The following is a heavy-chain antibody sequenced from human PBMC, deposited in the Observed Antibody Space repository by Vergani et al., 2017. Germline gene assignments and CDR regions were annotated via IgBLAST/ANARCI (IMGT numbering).Heavy chain of an antibody. D-gene: IGHD7-27*01. Sequence: QVQLQESGPGLVKPSETLSLTCTVSGGSISSYYWSWTRQPPGKGLEWIGYIYYSGSTNYNPSLKSRVTISVDTSKNQFSLKLSSVTAADTAVYYCATHWDRHACDIWGQGTMVTVSS. CDR1: GGSISSYY. CDR3: ATHWDRHACDI. V-gene: IGHV4-59*01. J-gene: IGHJ3*02. CDR2: IYYSGST.